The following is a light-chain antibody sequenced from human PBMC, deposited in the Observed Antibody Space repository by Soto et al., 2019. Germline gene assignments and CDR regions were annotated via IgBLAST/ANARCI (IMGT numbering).Light chain of an antibody. CDR2: DNN. CDR3: ATWDDSLKAVV. V-gene: IGLV1-44*01. J-gene: IGLJ2*01. Sequence: QSVMTQPPSASATPGQRVTISCSGSRSSIGSYAVSWYQHLPGTAPKLLISDNNERPSGVPDRFSGSKSGTSASLAISGLQSQDEADSHCATWDDSLKAVVFGGGTKVTVL. CDR1: RSSIGSYA.